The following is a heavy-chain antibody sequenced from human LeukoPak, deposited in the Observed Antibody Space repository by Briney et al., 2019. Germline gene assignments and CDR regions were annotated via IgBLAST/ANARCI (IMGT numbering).Heavy chain of an antibody. J-gene: IGHJ3*02. CDR1: GYTFASYY. Sequence: ASVKVSCKASGYTFASYYMHWMRQAPGQGLEWMGIIYPSGGSTSYPQKFQGRVTMTGDMSTSTVYMELNSLRSEDTAVYYCARGGYTSSSLAFDIWGQGTMVTVSS. CDR2: IYPSGGST. V-gene: IGHV1-46*01. D-gene: IGHD6-6*01. CDR3: ARGGYTSSSLAFDI.